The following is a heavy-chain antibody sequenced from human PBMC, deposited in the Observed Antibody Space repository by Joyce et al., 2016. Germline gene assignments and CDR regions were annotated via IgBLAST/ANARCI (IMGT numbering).Heavy chain of an antibody. D-gene: IGHD7-27*01. J-gene: IGHJ4*02. CDR1: GYTFTTDW. CDR3: ARRVSITGAPFDS. CDR2: IYVGGSYN. Sequence: EVHLVQSGAEVKKPGESLTISCKSSGYTFTTDWIGWVRQMPGKGLEWIALIYVGGSYNIYNPSFEGQVTISADKSINTAYLQWTSLRASDTAIYYCARRVSITGAPFDSWGQGTLVTVSS. V-gene: IGHV5-51*01.